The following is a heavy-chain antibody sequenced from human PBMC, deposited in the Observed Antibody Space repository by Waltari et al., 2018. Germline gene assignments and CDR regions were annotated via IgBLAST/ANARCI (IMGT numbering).Heavy chain of an antibody. V-gene: IGHV3-30*18. CDR1: GFTFSSYG. Sequence: QVQLVESGGGVVQPGRSLRLSCAASGFTFSSYGMHCVRQAPGKGLEWVAVISYDGSNKYYADSVKGRFTISRDNSKNTLYLQMNSLRAEDTAVYYCAKTAMVTDFDYWGQGTLVTVSS. J-gene: IGHJ4*02. CDR2: ISYDGSNK. CDR3: AKTAMVTDFDY. D-gene: IGHD5-18*01.